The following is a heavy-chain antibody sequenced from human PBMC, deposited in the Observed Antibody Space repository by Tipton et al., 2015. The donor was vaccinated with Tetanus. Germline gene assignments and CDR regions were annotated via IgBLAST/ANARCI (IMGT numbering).Heavy chain of an antibody. CDR1: GGSISSNY. CDR3: ARDHRLSASYAGWFDP. V-gene: IGHV4-59*01. CDR2: IYSSGST. D-gene: IGHD2-8*01. Sequence: LRLSCTVSGGSISSNYWSWIWQPPGKGLEWIGNIYSSGSTYYNPSLKSRVTISVDTSRNQFSLRLKSVTPADTAMYYCARDHRLSASYAGWFDPWGQGTLVTVSS. J-gene: IGHJ5*02.